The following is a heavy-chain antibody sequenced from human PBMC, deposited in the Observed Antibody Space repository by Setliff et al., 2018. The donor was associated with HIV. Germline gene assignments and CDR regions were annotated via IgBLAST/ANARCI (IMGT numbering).Heavy chain of an antibody. V-gene: IGHV1-2*02. J-gene: IGHJ6*03. D-gene: IGHD3-3*01. Sequence: GASVKVSCKASGYTFTGYYTHWVRQAPGQGLEWMGWINPNSGGTNYAQKFQGRVTMTRDTSISTAYMGLSRLRSDDTAVYYCARGGTIFGVVISNYYYMDVWGKGTTVTVSS. CDR3: ARGGTIFGVVISNYYYMDV. CDR1: GYTFTGYY. CDR2: INPNSGGT.